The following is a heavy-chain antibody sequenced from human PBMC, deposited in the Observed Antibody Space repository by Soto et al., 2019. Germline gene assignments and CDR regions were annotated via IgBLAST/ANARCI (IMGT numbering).Heavy chain of an antibody. J-gene: IGHJ6*02. CDR1: VGTFSSYA. CDR3: ARVVVPAAMFDYYYGMDV. Sequence: SLKVSCKASVGTFSSYAISWVRQAPGQGLEWMGGIIPIFGTANYAQKLQGRVTMTTDTSTSTAYMELRSLRSDDTAVYYCARVVVPAAMFDYYYGMDVWGQGTTVTVSS. V-gene: IGHV1-69*05. CDR2: IIPIFGTA. D-gene: IGHD2-2*01.